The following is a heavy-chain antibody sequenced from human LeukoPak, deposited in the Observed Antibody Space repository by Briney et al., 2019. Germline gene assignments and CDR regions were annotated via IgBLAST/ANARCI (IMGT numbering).Heavy chain of an antibody. D-gene: IGHD5-18*01. CDR1: GFTFSGSW. CDR3: AREVDTAMVKDY. Sequence: PGGSLRLSCAASGFTFSGSWMHWVRQAPGKGLVWVSRINSDGSITTYADSVKGRFTISRDNTKNTLYLQMNSLRVEDTAVYYCAREVDTAMVKDYWGQGTLVTVSS. J-gene: IGHJ4*02. CDR2: INSDGSIT. V-gene: IGHV3-74*01.